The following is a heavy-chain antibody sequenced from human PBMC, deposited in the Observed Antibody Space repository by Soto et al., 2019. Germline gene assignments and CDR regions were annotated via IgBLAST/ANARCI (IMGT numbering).Heavy chain of an antibody. CDR1: GYRFTTYW. CDR2: IYPGDSET. CDR3: ARHLGVTVAGTRWYFDL. D-gene: IGHD6-19*01. J-gene: IGHJ2*01. Sequence: PGESLKISCEGSGYRFTTYWIGWVRQMPGKGLEWMGIIYPGDSETRYNPSFQGHVTISADKSNNTTYLQWSSLKASDTATYYCARHLGVTVAGTRWYFDLWGRGTLVTVSS. V-gene: IGHV5-51*01.